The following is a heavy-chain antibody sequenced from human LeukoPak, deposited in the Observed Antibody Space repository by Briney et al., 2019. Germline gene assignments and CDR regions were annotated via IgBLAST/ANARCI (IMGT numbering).Heavy chain of an antibody. J-gene: IGHJ4*02. D-gene: IGHD2-2*02. V-gene: IGHV3-7*01. CDR3: ARYTEYYFDY. CDR1: GFTFSSYG. Sequence: GGSLRLSCAASGFTFSSYGMHWVRQAPGKGLEWVANMKRDGSEVYYANSVKGHFTISRDNAKNSLYLQMNSLRAEDTAVYYCARYTEYYFDYWGQGTLVTVSS. CDR2: MKRDGSEV.